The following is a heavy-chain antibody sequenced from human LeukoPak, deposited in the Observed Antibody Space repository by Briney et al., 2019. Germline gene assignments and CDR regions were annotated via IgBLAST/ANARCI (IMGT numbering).Heavy chain of an antibody. J-gene: IGHJ6*03. Sequence: GGSLRLSCAASGFTFNSYAMSWVRQAPGKGLEWVSAIIGSGGSTYYADSVRGRFTISRDNSKNTLYLQMNILRAEDMAVYYCAKDGYDYYYYYMDVWGKGTTVTVSS. CDR1: GFTFNSYA. V-gene: IGHV3-23*01. CDR3: AKDGYDYYYYYMDV. D-gene: IGHD1-1*01. CDR2: IIGSGGST.